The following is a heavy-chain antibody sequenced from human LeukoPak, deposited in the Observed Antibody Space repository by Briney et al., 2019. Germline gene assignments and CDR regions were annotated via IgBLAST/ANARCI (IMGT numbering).Heavy chain of an antibody. CDR1: GFTFSSYA. D-gene: IGHD2-2*01. J-gene: IGHJ4*02. Sequence: GRSLRLSCAASGFTFSSYAMHWVRQAPGKGLEWVAVISYDGSNKYYADSVKGRFTVSRDNSKSTLFLQMNSLRAEDTAVYYCARDTGYCSSTSCYGLLGYWGQGTLVTVSS. CDR3: ARDTGYCSSTSCYGLLGY. CDR2: ISYDGSNK. V-gene: IGHV3-30-3*01.